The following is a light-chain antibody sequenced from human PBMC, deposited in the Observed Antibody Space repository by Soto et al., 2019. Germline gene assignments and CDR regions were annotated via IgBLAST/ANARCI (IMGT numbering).Light chain of an antibody. CDR3: QQSNNWPYT. V-gene: IGKV3-15*01. J-gene: IGKJ2*01. CDR2: GAS. CDR1: QRFTDN. Sequence: EIVMTQSPATLSVSPGERATLSCRASQRFTDNLAWYQHKPGQAHRLLIYGASTRATGIPARFSGSGSGTAFNLTISSLQSEDVAIYYCQQSNNWPYTFGQGTKLEIK.